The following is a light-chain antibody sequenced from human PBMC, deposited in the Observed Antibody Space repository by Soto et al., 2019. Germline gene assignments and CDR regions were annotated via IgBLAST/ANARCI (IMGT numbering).Light chain of an antibody. J-gene: IGLJ3*02. CDR2: GNT. V-gene: IGLV1-40*01. CDR1: SSNIGAGYD. CDR3: QSHDSSLNSWV. Sequence: QSVLTQPPSKSGAPGQMVTISCTGSSSNIGAGYDVHWYQLLPGTAPKLLIYGNTNRPSRVPDRFSGSKSGTSASLAITGLRAEDEADYYCQSHDSSLNSWVFGGGTKVTVL.